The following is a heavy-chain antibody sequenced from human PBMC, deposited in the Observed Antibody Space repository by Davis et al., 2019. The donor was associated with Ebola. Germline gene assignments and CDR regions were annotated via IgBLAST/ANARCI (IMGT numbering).Heavy chain of an antibody. CDR1: GGSFSGYY. D-gene: IGHD6-19*01. J-gene: IGHJ3*02. CDR2: INHSGST. CDR3: AREAYSSGWNAFDI. V-gene: IGHV4-34*01. Sequence: MPSETLSLTCAVYGGSFSGYYWSWIRQPPGKGLEWIGEINHSGSTNYNPSLKSRVTISVDKSKNQFSLKLSSVTAADTAVYYCAREAYSSGWNAFDIWGQGTMVTVSS.